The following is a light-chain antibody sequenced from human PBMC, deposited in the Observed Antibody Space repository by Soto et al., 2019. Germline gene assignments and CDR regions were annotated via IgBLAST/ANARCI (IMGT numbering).Light chain of an antibody. Sequence: QITEGPCSLSAHVRARITFTXXARQRISSYLNWYQQKPAKAPTLLLYAASSLQSGVPSRLSGSGSGTDFTLLISSLQHEDCATYYCQQRYSTPKSLGQGTKVDIK. CDR3: QQRYSTPKS. J-gene: IGKJ1*01. CDR1: QRISSY. CDR2: AAS. V-gene: IGKV1-39*01.